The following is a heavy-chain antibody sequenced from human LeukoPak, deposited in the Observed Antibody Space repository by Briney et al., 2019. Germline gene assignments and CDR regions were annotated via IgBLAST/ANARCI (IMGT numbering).Heavy chain of an antibody. J-gene: IGHJ5*02. Sequence: PGGSLRLSCAASGFIFSNYAMYWVRQAPGKGLEWVSAISGRSGSTYYADSVKGRFTISRDSSKNTLYLQMNSLRADDTAVYYCAKSKDYDILTGLTWGQGTLVTVSS. CDR3: AKSKDYDILTGLT. D-gene: IGHD3-9*01. V-gene: IGHV3-23*01. CDR2: ISGRSGST. CDR1: GFIFSNYA.